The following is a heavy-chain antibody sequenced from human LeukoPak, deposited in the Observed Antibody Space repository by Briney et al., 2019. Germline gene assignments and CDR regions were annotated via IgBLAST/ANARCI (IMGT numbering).Heavy chain of an antibody. CDR1: GFTLSNYG. CDR2: IWYDGSDK. V-gene: IGHV3-33*01. CDR3: ARDSYDTSGHIP. J-gene: IGHJ5*02. Sequence: PGGSLRLSCAASGFTLSNYGMHWVRQAPGKGLEWVAVIWYDGSDKYYADSVKGRFTISRDNSKKTLYLQMNSLRAEDTAVYYCARDSYDTSGHIPWGQGTLVTVSS. D-gene: IGHD3-22*01.